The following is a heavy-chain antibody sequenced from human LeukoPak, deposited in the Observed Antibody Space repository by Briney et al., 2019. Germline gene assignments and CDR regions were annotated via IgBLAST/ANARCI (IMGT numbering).Heavy chain of an antibody. CDR2: INHSGSI. J-gene: IGHJ4*02. CDR3: ARDSGAAAGTSDYYFDY. D-gene: IGHD6-13*01. V-gene: IGHV4-34*01. CDR1: GGSFSGYY. Sequence: PSETLSLTCAVYGGSFSGYYWSWIRQPPGKGLEWIGEINHSGSINYNPSLKSRVTISVDTSENQFSLKLSSVTAADTAVYYCARDSGAAAGTSDYYFDYWGQGTLVTVSS.